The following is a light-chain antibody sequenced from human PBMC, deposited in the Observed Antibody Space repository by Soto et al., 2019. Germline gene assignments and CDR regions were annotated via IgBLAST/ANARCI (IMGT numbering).Light chain of an antibody. CDR2: GAS. J-gene: IGKJ3*01. Sequence: DIPLTQSPSFLSASVGDRVTITCRASQAISHYLAWYQQRPGKAPKLLIYGASTLQSGVPSRFSASGSGTDFSLTINSLQPEDFATYYCQQLSTYPLFTFGPGTKVDI. V-gene: IGKV1-9*01. CDR1: QAISHY. CDR3: QQLSTYPLFT.